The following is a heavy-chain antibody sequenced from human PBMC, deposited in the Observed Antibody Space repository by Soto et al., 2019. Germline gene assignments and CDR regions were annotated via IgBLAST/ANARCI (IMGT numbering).Heavy chain of an antibody. J-gene: IGHJ3*02. CDR3: THLGRLSPNDAFAT. V-gene: IGHV3-15*01. Sequence: EVQLVESGGGLVNPGGSLRLSCEVSGIDFTYAWMTWVRQAPGRGLECIGRIKSKASGGSIDYAAPVKGRFTISRDDSRSRLYLQMNSLISEDTGVYYCTHLGRLSPNDAFATWGRGTVVTVSS. D-gene: IGHD1-26*01. CDR2: IKSKASGGSI. CDR1: GIDFTYAW.